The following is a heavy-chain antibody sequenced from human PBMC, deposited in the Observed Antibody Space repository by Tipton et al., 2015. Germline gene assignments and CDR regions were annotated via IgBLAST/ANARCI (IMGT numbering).Heavy chain of an antibody. J-gene: IGHJ2*01. CDR2: IYYSGST. CDR3: ARDRYYHSRGMDYWYFDL. D-gene: IGHD3-22*01. CDR1: GGSISSYS. Sequence: TLSLTCTVSGGSISSYSWSWIRQPPGKGLEWIGYIYYSGSTKYNPSLKNRVTMSVDTSKNQFSLKLSSVTAADTAVYYCARDRYYHSRGMDYWYFDLWGRGTLVTVSS. V-gene: IGHV4-59*12.